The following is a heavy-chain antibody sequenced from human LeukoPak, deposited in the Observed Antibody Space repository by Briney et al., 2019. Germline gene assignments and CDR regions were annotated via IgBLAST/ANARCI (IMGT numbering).Heavy chain of an antibody. CDR3: ARGYSSSLDY. CDR1: GYTFTSYD. Sequence: ASVKVSCKASGYTFTSYDIDWVRQATGQGLEWMGRMNPNSGNTGYAQKFQGRVTMTRNTSISTAYMELSSLRSEDTAVYYYARGYSSSLDYWGQGTLVTVSA. CDR2: MNPNSGNT. J-gene: IGHJ4*02. D-gene: IGHD6-6*01. V-gene: IGHV1-8*01.